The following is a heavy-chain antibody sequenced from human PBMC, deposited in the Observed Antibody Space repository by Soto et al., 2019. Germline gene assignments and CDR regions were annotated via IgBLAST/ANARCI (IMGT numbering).Heavy chain of an antibody. Sequence: PSETLSLTCTVSGGSISSSSYSWSWIRQPPGKGLEWIGYIYHSGSTYYNPSLKSRVTISVDRSKNQFSLKLSSVTAADTAVYYCARGDMVRGVIDDAFDIWGQGTMVTVSS. CDR2: IYHSGST. J-gene: IGHJ3*02. D-gene: IGHD3-10*01. CDR3: ARGDMVRGVIDDAFDI. V-gene: IGHV4-30-2*01. CDR1: GGSISSSSYS.